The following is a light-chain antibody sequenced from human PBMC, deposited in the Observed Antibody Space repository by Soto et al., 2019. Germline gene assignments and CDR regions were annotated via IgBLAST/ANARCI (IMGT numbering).Light chain of an antibody. CDR3: MQSTQLPLA. CDR2: EVS. Sequence: DIVMSQTPLSLSVTPGQPASISCRSSQRLLSSGVETYLFWYLQRPGQSPQLLIYEVSNRISAVPARFGGSGSGTDFTLNIRRVEAEDAGVYYCMQSTQLPLAFGQGTRLEVK. J-gene: IGKJ5*01. CDR1: QRLLSSGVETY. V-gene: IGKV2D-29*02.